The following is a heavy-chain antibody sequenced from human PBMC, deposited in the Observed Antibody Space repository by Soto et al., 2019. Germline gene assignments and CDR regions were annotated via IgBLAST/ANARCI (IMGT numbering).Heavy chain of an antibody. J-gene: IGHJ4*02. Sequence: QVHLVQSGTEVKKPGSSLRVSCKASGATFNNYPLSWVRQAPGQGLEWLSGIIPVFASPIYARNFQDRVTITADVSTGTAYMELSGLRSEDTAVYYCATSRGGITGSRLLWGQGTLVTVSS. CDR2: IIPVFASP. CDR3: ATSRGGITGSRLL. D-gene: IGHD1-20*01. V-gene: IGHV1-69*01. CDR1: GATFNNYP.